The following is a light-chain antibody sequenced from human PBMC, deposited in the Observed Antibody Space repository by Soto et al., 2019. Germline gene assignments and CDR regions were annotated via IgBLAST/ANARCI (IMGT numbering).Light chain of an antibody. CDR1: QTVSSNY. V-gene: IGKV3-20*01. Sequence: EIVLTQSPGTLSLSQGERATLSCRASQTVSSNYLAWCQQRPGQAPRLLIYGASTRAAGIPDRFSGSGSGTDFTLTITRLEPEDSAVYFCQQYTGPPTTFGQGTRLEIK. CDR2: GAS. J-gene: IGKJ5*01. CDR3: QQYTGPPTT.